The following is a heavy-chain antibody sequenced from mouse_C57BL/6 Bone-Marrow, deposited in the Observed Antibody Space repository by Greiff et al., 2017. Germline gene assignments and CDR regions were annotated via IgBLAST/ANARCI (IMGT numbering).Heavy chain of an antibody. J-gene: IGHJ2*01. V-gene: IGHV1-69*01. D-gene: IGHD2-3*01. CDR3: ARVRERWLLRNFDY. CDR2: IDPSDSYT. Sequence: QVQLKQPGAELVMPGASVKLSCKASGYTFTSYWMHWVKQRPGQGLEWIGEIDPSDSYTNYNQKFKGKSTLTVDKSSSTAYMQLSSRTSEDSAVYYCARVRERWLLRNFDYWGQGTTLTVSS. CDR1: GYTFTSYW.